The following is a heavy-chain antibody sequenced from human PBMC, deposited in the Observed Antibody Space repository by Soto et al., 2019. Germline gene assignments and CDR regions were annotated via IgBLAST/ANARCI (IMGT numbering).Heavy chain of an antibody. CDR2: IIPIFGTA. V-gene: IGHV1-69*06. J-gene: IGHJ6*02. CDR3: ARDPSYDSSGYYFVFTSGMDV. Sequence: GASVKVSCKASGGTFSSYSISWVLQAPGQGLEWMGGIIPIFGTANYAQKFQGRVTITADKSTSTAYMELSSLRSEDTAVYYCARDPSYDSSGYYFVFTSGMDVWGQGTTVTVSS. D-gene: IGHD3-22*01. CDR1: GGTFSSYS.